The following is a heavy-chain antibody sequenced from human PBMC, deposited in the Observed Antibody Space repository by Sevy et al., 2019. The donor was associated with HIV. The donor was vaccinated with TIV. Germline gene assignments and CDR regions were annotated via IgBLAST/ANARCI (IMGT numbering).Heavy chain of an antibody. D-gene: IGHD3-9*01. CDR1: GFTFSGSA. Sequence: GGSLRLSCAASGFTFSGSAMHWVRQASRKGLEWVGRIRSKANSYATAYAASVKGRFTISRDDSKNTAYLQMNSLKTEDTAVYYCTRFYDSKYYYYGMDVWGQGTTVTVSS. V-gene: IGHV3-73*01. CDR2: IRSKANSYAT. CDR3: TRFYDSKYYYYGMDV. J-gene: IGHJ6*02.